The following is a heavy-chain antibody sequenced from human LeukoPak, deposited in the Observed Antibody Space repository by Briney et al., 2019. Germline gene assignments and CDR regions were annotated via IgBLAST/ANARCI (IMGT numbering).Heavy chain of an antibody. CDR1: GGSISSYY. Sequence: SETLSLTCTVSGGSISSYYWSWIRQPPGKGLEWIGYIYYSGSTRYNPSLKSRVTTSVDTSKNQFSLKLSSVTAADTAVYYCARRKLFGMAWFDPWGQGTLVTVSS. CDR2: IYYSGST. V-gene: IGHV4-59*12. CDR3: ARRKLFGMAWFDP. J-gene: IGHJ5*02. D-gene: IGHD2/OR15-2a*01.